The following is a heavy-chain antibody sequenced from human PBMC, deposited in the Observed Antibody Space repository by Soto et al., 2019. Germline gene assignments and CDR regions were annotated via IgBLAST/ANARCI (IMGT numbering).Heavy chain of an antibody. Sequence: GGSLRLSCAASGFTFRSYGMHWVRQAPGKGLEWVAGIFYDGRNKYYADSVKGRFTISRDNSMNTVNLQMNSLRAEDTAVYYCAKAGYYASSTYLELDHWGQGTLVTVSS. CDR1: GFTFRSYG. J-gene: IGHJ4*02. CDR2: IFYDGRNK. D-gene: IGHD3-3*01. CDR3: AKAGYYASSTYLELDH. V-gene: IGHV3-30*18.